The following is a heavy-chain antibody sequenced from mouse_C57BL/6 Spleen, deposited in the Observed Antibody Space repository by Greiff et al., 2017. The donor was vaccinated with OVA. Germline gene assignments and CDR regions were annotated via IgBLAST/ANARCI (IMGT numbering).Heavy chain of an antibody. Sequence: QVQLKQSGAELARPGASVKLSCKASGYTFTSYGISWVKQRTGQGLEWIGEIYPRSGNTYYNEKFKGKATLTADKSSSTAYMELRSLTSEDSAVYFCARNSSGWGHGTLVTVSA. CDR2: IYPRSGNT. CDR1: GYTFTSYG. V-gene: IGHV1-81*01. CDR3: ARNSSG. J-gene: IGHJ3*02. D-gene: IGHD3-2*02.